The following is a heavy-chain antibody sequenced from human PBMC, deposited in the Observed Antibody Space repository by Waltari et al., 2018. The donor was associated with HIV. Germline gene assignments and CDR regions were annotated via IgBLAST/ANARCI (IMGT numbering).Heavy chain of an antibody. CDR3: ARSDYFHN. J-gene: IGHJ4*02. CDR1: GFRLGDYW. V-gene: IGHV3-74*01. D-gene: IGHD3-9*01. Sequence: EVQLVESGGGSVQPGGSLRLTCVVSGFRLGDYWMHWVLQVPGKGLVWVSCIKSDANSATYAGSVKGRFTISSDNAKNTLYLQMNSLRDEDTAVYYCARSDYFHNWGQGTLVTVSS. CDR2: IKSDANSA.